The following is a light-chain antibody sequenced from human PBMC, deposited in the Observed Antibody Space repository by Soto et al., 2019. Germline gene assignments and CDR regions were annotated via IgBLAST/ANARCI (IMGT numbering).Light chain of an antibody. Sequence: QAALTPPPPVSGAPGQSLPLPCPGTSSDVGGYNYVSWYQQHPGKAPKLMIYDVTKRPSGVPDRFSGSKSGNTASLTISGLQAEDEGDYYCCSHAGSYTYVFGTGTKVTVL. CDR3: CSHAGSYTYV. CDR2: DVT. CDR1: SSDVGGYNY. J-gene: IGLJ1*01. V-gene: IGLV2-11*01.